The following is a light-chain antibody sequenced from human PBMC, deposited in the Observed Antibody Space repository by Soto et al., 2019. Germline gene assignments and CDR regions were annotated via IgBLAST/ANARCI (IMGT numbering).Light chain of an antibody. CDR1: QSISGW. CDR2: DAS. CDR3: QQTYNALAIT. J-gene: IGKJ5*01. Sequence: DIHMTRSPSTLSASVLDIATITFLVSQSISGWLAWYQQKPGKAPNLLIYDASSLESGVPSRFSGSGSGTDFTLAISSLQPEDFATYYCQQTYNALAITFGQGTRLEIK. V-gene: IGKV1-5*01.